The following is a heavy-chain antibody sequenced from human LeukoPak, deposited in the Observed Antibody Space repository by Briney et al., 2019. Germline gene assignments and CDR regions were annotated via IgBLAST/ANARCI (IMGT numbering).Heavy chain of an antibody. D-gene: IGHD3-22*01. V-gene: IGHV3-20*04. Sequence: GGYLRLSCAASGFTFDDYGMSWVRQAPGKGLEWVSGINWNGGSTGYADSVKGRFTISRDNAKNSLYLQMNSLRAEDTALYYCARDKAHRYYYDSSGYYYDAFDIWGQGTMVTVSS. J-gene: IGHJ3*02. CDR1: GFTFDDYG. CDR3: ARDKAHRYYYDSSGYYYDAFDI. CDR2: INWNGGST.